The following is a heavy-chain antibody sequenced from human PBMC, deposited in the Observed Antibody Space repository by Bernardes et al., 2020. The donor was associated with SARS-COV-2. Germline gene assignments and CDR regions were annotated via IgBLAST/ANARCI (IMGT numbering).Heavy chain of an antibody. CDR1: GFTFGRST. Sequence: GRSLKLSCAASGFTFGRSTIHWVRQGQDKGIEWVTIISNMGIKKAYAASVNGRFTISRDNSKNTVYLQMNSLRIEDTAVYYCARGEYCSGGYCFLIDSWGQGTLVTVSS. J-gene: IGHJ4*02. CDR3: ARGEYCSGGYCFLIDS. D-gene: IGHD2-15*01. CDR2: ISNMGIKK. V-gene: IGHV3-30*01.